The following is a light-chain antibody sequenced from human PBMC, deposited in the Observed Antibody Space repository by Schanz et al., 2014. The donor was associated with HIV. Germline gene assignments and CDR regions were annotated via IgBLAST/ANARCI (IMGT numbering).Light chain of an antibody. CDR2: DFN. CDR3: SSYTTSGSLV. Sequence: QSVLTQPASVSGSPGQSITISCPGTRSDIGGYNNASWNQHHPGKAPKLMIYDFNNRPSGASNRFSGSKSGNTASLTISGLQAEDEADYYCSSYTTSGSLVFGGGTKLTVL. CDR1: RSDIGGYNN. J-gene: IGLJ3*02. V-gene: IGLV2-14*03.